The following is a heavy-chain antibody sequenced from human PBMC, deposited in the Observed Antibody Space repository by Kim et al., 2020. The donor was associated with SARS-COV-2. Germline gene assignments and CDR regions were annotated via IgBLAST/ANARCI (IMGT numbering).Heavy chain of an antibody. V-gene: IGHV1-46*01. CDR3: ARDLKGRPGIAVEDEWELLRADSYYYYMDV. D-gene: IGHD6-19*01. Sequence: ASVKVSCKASGYTFTSYYMHWVRQAPGQGLEWMGIINPSGGSTSYAQKFQGRVTMTRDTSTSTVYMELSSLRSEDTAVYYCARDLKGRPGIAVEDEWELLRADSYYYYMDVWGKGTTVTVSS. CDR2: INPSGGST. CDR1: GYTFTSYY. J-gene: IGHJ6*03.